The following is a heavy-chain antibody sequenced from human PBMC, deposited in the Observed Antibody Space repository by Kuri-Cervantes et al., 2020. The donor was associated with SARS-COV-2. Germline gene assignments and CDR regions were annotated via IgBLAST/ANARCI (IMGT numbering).Heavy chain of an antibody. CDR1: GGSISSYY. CDR3: ARDLGGSNYGGGDY. D-gene: IGHD4-23*01. V-gene: IGHV4-4*07. Sequence: GSLRLSCTVPGGSISSYYWSWIRQPAGKGLEWIGRIYTSGSTNYNPSLKSRVTISVDTSKNQFSLKLSSVTAADTAVYYCARDLGGSNYGGGDYWGQGTLVTVSS. CDR2: IYTSGST. J-gene: IGHJ4*02.